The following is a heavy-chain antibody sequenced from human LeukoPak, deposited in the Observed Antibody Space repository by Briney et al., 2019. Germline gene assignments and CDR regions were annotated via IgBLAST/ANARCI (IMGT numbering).Heavy chain of an antibody. CDR2: IYSGGST. Sequence: PGGSLRLSCAASGFTVDSNYMTWVRQAPGKGLEWVSVIYSGGSTYYADSVKGRFTISRDNSKNTLHLQMNSLRAEDTGVYYCARDRNTGSSYVNLFESWGQGTLVTVSS. CDR3: ARDRNTGSSYVNLFES. J-gene: IGHJ4*02. D-gene: IGHD1-26*01. CDR1: GFTVDSNY. V-gene: IGHV3-66*01.